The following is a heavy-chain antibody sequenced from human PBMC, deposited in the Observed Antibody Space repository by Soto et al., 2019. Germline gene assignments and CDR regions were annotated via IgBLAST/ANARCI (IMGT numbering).Heavy chain of an antibody. J-gene: IGHJ1*01. Sequence: GGSLRLSCAASGFTFSSYSMNWVRQAPGKGLEWVSYISSSSSTIYYADSVKGRFTISRDNAKNSLYLQMNSLRDEDTAVYYCARDNKRGSDGPSFQHWGQGTLVTVSS. CDR3: ARDNKRGSDGPSFQH. D-gene: IGHD3-10*01. CDR1: GFTFSSYS. V-gene: IGHV3-48*02. CDR2: ISSSSSTI.